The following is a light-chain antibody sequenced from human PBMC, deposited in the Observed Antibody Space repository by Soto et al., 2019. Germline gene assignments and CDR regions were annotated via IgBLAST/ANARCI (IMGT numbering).Light chain of an antibody. CDR3: QQYGSLPKT. J-gene: IGKJ1*01. V-gene: IGKV3-20*01. Sequence: EIELTQSPGTLSLSPGERATISCRASQSVSNNYLAWYQQKPGQAPRLLIYGASTRATGIPARFSGSGSGTEFTLTISSLQSEDVAVYYCQQYGSLPKTFGQGTKVDIK. CDR2: GAS. CDR1: QSVSNNY.